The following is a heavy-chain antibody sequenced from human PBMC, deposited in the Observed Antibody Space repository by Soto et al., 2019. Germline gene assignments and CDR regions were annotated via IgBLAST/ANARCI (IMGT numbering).Heavy chain of an antibody. V-gene: IGHV1-3*01. Sequence: ASVKVSCKASGYTFTSYAMHWVRQAPGQRLEWTGWINAGNGNTKYSQKFQGRVTITRDTSASTAYMELSSLRSEDTAVYYCARPGLDWGSLEYWGQGTRVTVSS. D-gene: IGHD3-9*01. CDR1: GYTFTSYA. CDR2: INAGNGNT. CDR3: ARPGLDWGSLEY. J-gene: IGHJ4*02.